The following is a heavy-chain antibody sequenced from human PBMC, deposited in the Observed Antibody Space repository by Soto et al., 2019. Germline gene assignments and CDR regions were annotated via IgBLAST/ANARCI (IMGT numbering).Heavy chain of an antibody. CDR2: ISGSGGST. D-gene: IGHD3-3*01. CDR3: AKLFVDGYGKNY. J-gene: IGHJ4*02. Sequence: GGSLRLSCAASGFTFSSYTMSWVRQAPGKGLEWVSAISGSGGSTYYADSVKGRFTISRDNSKNTLYLQMNSLRAEDTAVYYCAKLFVDGYGKNYWGQGTLVTVSS. V-gene: IGHV3-23*01. CDR1: GFTFSSYT.